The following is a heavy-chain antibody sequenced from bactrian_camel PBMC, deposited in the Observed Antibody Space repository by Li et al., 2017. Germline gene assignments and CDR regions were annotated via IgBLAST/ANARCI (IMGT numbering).Heavy chain of an antibody. CDR3: AAGWSLGVGTLLRRHVND. CDR2: INWSGRDT. J-gene: IGHJ4*01. CDR1: GHMYQSYC. Sequence: DVQLVESGGGSVEAGGSLKLICVASGHMYQSYCMGWFRQAPGKGLEWVSSINWSGRDTNYADSVKGRGTISQDNAKNMVYLRVDSLKAEDTAMYYCAAGWSLGVGTLLRRHVNDWGQGTQVT. V-gene: IGHV3-1*01. D-gene: IGHD3*01.